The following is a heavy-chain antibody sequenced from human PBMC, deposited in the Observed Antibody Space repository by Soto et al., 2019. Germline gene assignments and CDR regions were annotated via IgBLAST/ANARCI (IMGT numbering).Heavy chain of an antibody. CDR3: AKEGQYYDILTGYRSYYGMDV. CDR1: GFTFSSYG. D-gene: IGHD3-9*01. CDR2: ISYDGSNK. V-gene: IGHV3-30*18. J-gene: IGHJ6*02. Sequence: GGSLRLSCAASGFTFSSYGVHWVRQAPGKGLEWVAVISYDGSNKYYADSVKGRFTISRDNSKNTLYLQMNSLRAEDTAVYYCAKEGQYYDILTGYRSYYGMDVWGQGTTVTVSS.